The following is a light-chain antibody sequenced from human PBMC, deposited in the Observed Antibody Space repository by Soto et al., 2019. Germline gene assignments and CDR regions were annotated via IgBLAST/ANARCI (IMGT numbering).Light chain of an antibody. J-gene: IGKJ2*01. CDR1: QSVSSSY. V-gene: IGKV3-20*01. Sequence: EIVLTQSPGTLSLSPGEGATLSCRASQSVSSSYLAWYQQKPGQAPRLLIYGASSRATGIPDRFSGSGSETDFTLTISRLEPEDFAVYYCQQYGSSPRTFGQGTK. CDR3: QQYGSSPRT. CDR2: GAS.